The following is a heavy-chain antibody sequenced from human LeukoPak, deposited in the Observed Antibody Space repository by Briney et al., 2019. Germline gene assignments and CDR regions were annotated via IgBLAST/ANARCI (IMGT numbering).Heavy chain of an antibody. CDR2: IYPSGAT. CDR1: GGSFSANY. D-gene: IGHD3-22*01. CDR3: AGYQLWFQNDV. V-gene: IGHV4-34*01. J-gene: IGHJ4*02. Sequence: SETLSLTCAVSGGSFSANYWSWIRQPPGGGLEWIAEIYPSGATQYNPSLTGRVTISADRSKSQFSLRLSSVTAADAAVYYCAGYQLWFQNDVWGQGTLVTVSS.